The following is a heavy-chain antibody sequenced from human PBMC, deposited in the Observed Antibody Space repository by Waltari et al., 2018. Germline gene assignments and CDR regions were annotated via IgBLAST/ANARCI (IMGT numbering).Heavy chain of an antibody. CDR3: ARDVLGYYGMDV. Sequence: EVQLVESGGGLVKPGGSLRLSCAASGFTFTSFSINWVRQAPGKVLELVSSISSSSNNIYYADSLKGRFTISSDNAKYSLYLQMNSLRVEDTAVYHCARDVLGYYGMDVWGQGTTVTVSS. CDR1: GFTFTSFS. D-gene: IGHD2-8*01. CDR2: ISSSSNNI. V-gene: IGHV3-21*01. J-gene: IGHJ6*02.